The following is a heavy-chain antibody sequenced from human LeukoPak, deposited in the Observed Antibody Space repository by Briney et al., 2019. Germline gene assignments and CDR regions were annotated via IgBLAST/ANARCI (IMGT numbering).Heavy chain of an antibody. V-gene: IGHV3-30*03. Sequence: PGGSLRLSCAASGFFFSNSGMHWVRQAPGKRLEWVAILPYDGNNKYYADSVKGRFTISRDNSKNTLYLQMNSLRAEDTAVYFCARDKGELLALFFFDYWGQGTLVTVSS. CDR1: GFFFSNSG. D-gene: IGHD1-26*01. CDR3: ARDKGELLALFFFDY. J-gene: IGHJ4*02. CDR2: LPYDGNNK.